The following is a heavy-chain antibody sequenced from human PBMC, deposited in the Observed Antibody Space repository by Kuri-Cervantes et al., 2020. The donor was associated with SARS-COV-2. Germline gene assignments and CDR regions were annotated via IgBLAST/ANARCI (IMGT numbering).Heavy chain of an antibody. Sequence: ASVKVSCKAAGYTFLDYYLHWVRQAPGQGLEWMGWINPSSGTTDYAQKFQGRVTLTSDTSINTAYMEVVGLRSDDTAVYYCARDVVTSRFVESLPSLEYWGQGALVTVSS. D-gene: IGHD3-3*01. CDR3: ARDVVTSRFVESLPSLEY. CDR2: INPSSGTT. V-gene: IGHV1-2*02. J-gene: IGHJ4*02. CDR1: GYTFLDYY.